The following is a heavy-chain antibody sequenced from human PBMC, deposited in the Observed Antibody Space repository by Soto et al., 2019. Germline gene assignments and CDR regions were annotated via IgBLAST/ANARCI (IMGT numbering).Heavy chain of an antibody. CDR2: IIPIFGTT. J-gene: IGHJ4*02. Sequence: SVKVSCKASGGTFSSYPLSWVRQAPGQGLEWMGGIIPIFGTTKYAQKFQGRVTIIADESTTTAYMELSSLRSEDTAVYYCAMIDYSSGSDYWGQGALVTVSS. D-gene: IGHD6-19*01. V-gene: IGHV1-69*13. CDR1: GGTFSSYP. CDR3: AMIDYSSGSDY.